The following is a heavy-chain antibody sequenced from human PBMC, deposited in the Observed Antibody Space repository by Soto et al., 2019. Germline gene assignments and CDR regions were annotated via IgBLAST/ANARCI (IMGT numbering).Heavy chain of an antibody. V-gene: IGHV4-61*01. CDR1: GGSVSSGSYY. D-gene: IGHD3-22*01. Sequence: PSETLSLTCTVSGGSVSSGSYYWSWMRQPPGKGLEWIGYIYYSGSTNNNPSLKSRVTISVDTSKNQFSLKLSSVTAADTAVYYCARDKSRLYYYDSSGYYGNWFDPWGQGTLVTVS. J-gene: IGHJ5*02. CDR2: IYYSGST. CDR3: ARDKSRLYYYDSSGYYGNWFDP.